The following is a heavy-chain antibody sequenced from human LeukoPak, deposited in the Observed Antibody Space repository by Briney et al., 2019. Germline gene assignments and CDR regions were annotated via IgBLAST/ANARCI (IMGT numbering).Heavy chain of an antibody. D-gene: IGHD3-10*01. CDR1: GFTFNTYW. Sequence: SGGSLRLSCAASGFTFNTYWMIWVRQVPGKGLVYVSHMNADGSITNYGDSVKGRFTISRDNAKNTLYLQMDSLRAEDTALYYCGRDNYGSVDYWGQGTLVTVSS. CDR3: GRDNYGSVDY. J-gene: IGHJ4*02. V-gene: IGHV3-74*01. CDR2: MNADGSIT.